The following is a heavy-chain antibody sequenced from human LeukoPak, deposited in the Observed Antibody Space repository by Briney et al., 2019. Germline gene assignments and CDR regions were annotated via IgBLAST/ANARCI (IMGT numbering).Heavy chain of an antibody. CDR1: GYTFTTFD. V-gene: IGHV1-8*01. D-gene: IGHD6-19*01. Sequence: EASVKVSCKASGYTFTTFDINWVRQASGQGLEWVGWMNPKSGNTGHAQKFQGRVSMTRDTSISTAYMELSSLTSEDPAVYYCARDSGRENDEGFWFDPWGQGTLVTVSS. CDR3: ARDSGRENDEGFWFDP. J-gene: IGHJ5*02. CDR2: MNPKSGNT.